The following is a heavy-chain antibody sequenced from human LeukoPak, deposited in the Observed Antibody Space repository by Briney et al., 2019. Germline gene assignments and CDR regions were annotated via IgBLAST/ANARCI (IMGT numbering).Heavy chain of an antibody. J-gene: IGHJ4*02. CDR2: ISANGGST. D-gene: IGHD5-12*01. CDR1: GFTFNNYA. Sequence: GSLRLSCVAPGFTFNNYAMNWVRQAPGKGLEWVSGISANGGSTYYADSVKGRFTISRDNSKNTLYVQMNSLRAEDTAIYYCAKDRVWATSPRTIDYWGQGTLVTVSS. V-gene: IGHV3-23*01. CDR3: AKDRVWATSPRTIDY.